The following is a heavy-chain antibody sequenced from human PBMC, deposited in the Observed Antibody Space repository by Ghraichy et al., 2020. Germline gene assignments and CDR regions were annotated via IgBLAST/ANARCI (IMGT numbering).Heavy chain of an antibody. V-gene: IGHV4-59*01. D-gene: IGHD5-18*01. CDR3: ARGYWRIQLGYYYYGMDV. CDR1: GGSISSYY. J-gene: IGHJ6*02. CDR2: IYYSGST. Sequence: SETLSLTCTVSGGSISSYYWSWIRQPPGKGLEWIGYIYYSGSTNYNPSLKSRVTISVDTSKNQFSLKLSSVTAADTAVYYCARGYWRIQLGYYYYGMDVWGQGTTVTVSS.